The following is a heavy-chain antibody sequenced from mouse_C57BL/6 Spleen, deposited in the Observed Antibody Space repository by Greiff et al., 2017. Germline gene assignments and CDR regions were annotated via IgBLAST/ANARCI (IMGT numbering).Heavy chain of an antibody. Sequence: DVQLQESGAELVRPGASVKLSCTASGFNIKDDYMHWVKQRPEQGLEWIGWIDPENGDTEYASKFQGKATITADTSSNTAYLQLSSLTSEDTAVYYCTTFTTVVGDYWGQGTTLTVSS. J-gene: IGHJ2*01. CDR1: GFNIKDDY. CDR3: TTFTTVVGDY. CDR2: IDPENGDT. V-gene: IGHV14-4*01. D-gene: IGHD1-1*01.